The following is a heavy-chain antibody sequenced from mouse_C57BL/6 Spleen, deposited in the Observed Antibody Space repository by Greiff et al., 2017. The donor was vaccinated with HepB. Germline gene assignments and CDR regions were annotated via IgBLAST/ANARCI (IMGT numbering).Heavy chain of an antibody. Sequence: VQLQQSGAELVKPGASVKLSCKASGYTFTSYWMHWVKQRPGQGLEWIGMIHPNSGSTNYNEKFKSKATLTVDKSSSTAYMQLSSLTSEDSAVYYCARIPDYDYDPYYFDYWGQGTTLTVSS. CDR1: GYTFTSYW. CDR2: IHPNSGST. J-gene: IGHJ2*01. D-gene: IGHD2-4*01. V-gene: IGHV1-64*01. CDR3: ARIPDYDYDPYYFDY.